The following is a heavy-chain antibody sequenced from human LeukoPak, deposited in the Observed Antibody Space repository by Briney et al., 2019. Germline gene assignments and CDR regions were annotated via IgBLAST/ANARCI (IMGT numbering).Heavy chain of an antibody. Sequence: PSETLSLTCTVSGGSISSYYWSWIRQPPGKGLEWSGYIYYSGSTNYNPSLKSRVTISVDTSKNQFSLKLTSVTAADTAVYYCAREGSTGLSFDYWGQGTLVTVSS. V-gene: IGHV4-59*01. CDR1: GGSISSYY. J-gene: IGHJ4*02. D-gene: IGHD1-26*01. CDR3: AREGSTGLSFDY. CDR2: IYYSGST.